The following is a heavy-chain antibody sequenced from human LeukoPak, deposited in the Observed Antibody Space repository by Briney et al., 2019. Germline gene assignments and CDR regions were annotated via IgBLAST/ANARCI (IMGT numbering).Heavy chain of an antibody. D-gene: IGHD5-12*01. J-gene: IGHJ3*02. CDR2: IYHSGST. CDR1: GGSISSGGYS. V-gene: IGHV4-30-2*01. Sequence: SETLSLTCAVSGGSISSGGYSWSWIRQPPGKGLEWIGHIYHSGSTYYNPSLKSRVTISVDRSKNQFSLKLSSVTAADTAVYYCARNIVATPGWAFDIWGQGTMVTVSS. CDR3: ARNIVATPGWAFDI.